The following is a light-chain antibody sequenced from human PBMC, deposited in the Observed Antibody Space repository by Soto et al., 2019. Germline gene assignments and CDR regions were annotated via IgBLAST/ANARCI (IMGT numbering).Light chain of an antibody. V-gene: IGKV3-20*01. CDR3: QQYASSPYT. CDR1: QSVSSSS. CDR2: GAS. Sequence: EIVLTQSPGTLSLSPGETATLSCRASQSVSSSSLAWYRQKPGQAPRLLIHGASSRAIGIPDRFSGSGSGSGTDFILTISRLEPEDFAVYYCQQYASSPYTFGQGTKLEIK. J-gene: IGKJ2*01.